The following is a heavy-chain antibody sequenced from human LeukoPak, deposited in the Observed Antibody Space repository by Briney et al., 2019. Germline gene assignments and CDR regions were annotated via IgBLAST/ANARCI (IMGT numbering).Heavy chain of an antibody. Sequence: GASVKLSCKASGGTFSSYAISWVRQAPGQGLEWMGGIIPIFGTANYAQKFQGRVTITADESTSTAYMELSSLRSEDTAVYYCARLYSSSWYNWFDPWGQGTLVTVSS. J-gene: IGHJ5*02. CDR2: IIPIFGTA. CDR1: GGTFSSYA. CDR3: ARLYSSSWYNWFDP. D-gene: IGHD6-13*01. V-gene: IGHV1-69*13.